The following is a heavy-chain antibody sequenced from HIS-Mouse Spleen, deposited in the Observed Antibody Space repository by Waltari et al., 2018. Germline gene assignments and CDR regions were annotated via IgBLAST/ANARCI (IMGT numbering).Heavy chain of an antibody. J-gene: IGHJ2*01. Sequence: QLQLQESGPGLGKPSETLSLTCPVSCCPIRSSCYYSGWIRQPPGKGLEWIGSIYYSGSTYYNPSLKSRVTISVDTSKNQFSLKLSSVTAADTAVYYCAREIPYSSSWYDWYFDLWGRGTLVTVSS. CDR2: IYYSGST. CDR1: CCPIRSSCYY. V-gene: IGHV4-39*07. D-gene: IGHD6-13*01. CDR3: AREIPYSSSWYDWYFDL.